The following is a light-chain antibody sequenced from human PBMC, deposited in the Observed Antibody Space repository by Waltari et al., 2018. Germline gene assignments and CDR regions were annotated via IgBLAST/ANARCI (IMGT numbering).Light chain of an antibody. J-gene: IGLJ2*01. CDR2: YVN. CDR3: CSYSGTDTYVV. CDR1: SSDVGGYNY. Sequence: QSALTQPRSVSGSPGQSVTISCTGTSSDVGGYNYVSWYQQYSGKAPKLMIYYVNKRPSGVPDRFSVSKSGNTASLTISGLQAEDEADYYCCSYSGTDTYVVFGGGTKLTVL. V-gene: IGLV2-11*01.